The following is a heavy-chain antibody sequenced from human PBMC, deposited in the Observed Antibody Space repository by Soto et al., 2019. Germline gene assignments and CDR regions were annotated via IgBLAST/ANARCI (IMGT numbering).Heavy chain of an antibody. D-gene: IGHD3-10*01. CDR1: GFTFRNFA. CDR2: ISGSGRMT. V-gene: IGHV3-23*01. J-gene: IGHJ4*02. Sequence: PGGSLRLSCEASGFTFRNFAMTWVRQAPGKGLEWVSGISGSGRMTYYAQSVKGRFTISRDNSKNTLYLQMSSLRAEDTAVYHCAKEADESVNQAIPGECWGQGTVVTGSS. CDR3: AKEADESVNQAIPGEC.